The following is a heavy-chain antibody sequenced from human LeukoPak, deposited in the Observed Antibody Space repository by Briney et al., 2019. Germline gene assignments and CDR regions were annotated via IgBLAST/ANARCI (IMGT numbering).Heavy chain of an antibody. J-gene: IGHJ4*02. V-gene: IGHV3-20*04. CDR1: GFTFDKYG. D-gene: IGHD1-26*01. CDR2: IDWNGGST. Sequence: GGSLRLSCEASGFTFDKYGMSWVRQAPGKGLEWVSGIDWNGGSTAYADSVKGRFTISRDNAKNSLYLQMNTLRAEDTALYYCAKSRWELTHDYWGQGTLVTVSS. CDR3: AKSRWELTHDY.